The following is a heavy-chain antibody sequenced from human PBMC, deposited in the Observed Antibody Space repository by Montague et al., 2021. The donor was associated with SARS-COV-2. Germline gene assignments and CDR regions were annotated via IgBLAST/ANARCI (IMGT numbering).Heavy chain of an antibody. CDR2: IYYSGST. J-gene: IGHJ6*02. V-gene: IGHV4-59*02. CDR3: ARVRTYYYDSSGYYYGIYYYYGMDV. D-gene: IGHD3-22*01. Sequence: SETLSLTCTVAGGSVNSYYWGWIRQPPGKGLEWIGYIYYSGSTNYNPSLKSRVTISVDTSKNQFSLKLSSVTAADTAVYYCARVRTYYYDSSGYYYGIYYYYGMDVWGQGTTVTVSS. CDR1: GGSVNSYY.